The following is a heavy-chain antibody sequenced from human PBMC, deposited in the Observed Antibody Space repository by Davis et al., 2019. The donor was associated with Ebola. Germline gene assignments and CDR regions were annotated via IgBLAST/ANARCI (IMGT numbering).Heavy chain of an antibody. Sequence: PGGSLRLSCAASGFTFSSYWMSWVRQAPGKGLEWVANIKQDGSEKYYVDSVKGRFTISRDNAKNSLYLQMNSLRAEDTAVYYCAKEIWDSSGYHHDGFEIWGQGTMVTVSS. CDR3: AKEIWDSSGYHHDGFEI. CDR1: GFTFSSYW. J-gene: IGHJ3*02. D-gene: IGHD3-22*01. CDR2: IKQDGSEK. V-gene: IGHV3-7*03.